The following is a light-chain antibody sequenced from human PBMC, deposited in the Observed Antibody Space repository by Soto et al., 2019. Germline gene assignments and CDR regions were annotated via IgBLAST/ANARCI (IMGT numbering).Light chain of an antibody. J-gene: IGKJ4*01. CDR2: AAS. CDR3: QQANSFPLT. V-gene: IGKV3-11*01. Sequence: EIVLTQSPATLSLSPGERATLSCGASQSVSSYLAWYQQKPGQSPRLLIYAASNRAPGIPARFSGSGSGTDFTLTISSLEPEDFATYYCQQANSFPLTFGGGTKVDIK. CDR1: QSVSSY.